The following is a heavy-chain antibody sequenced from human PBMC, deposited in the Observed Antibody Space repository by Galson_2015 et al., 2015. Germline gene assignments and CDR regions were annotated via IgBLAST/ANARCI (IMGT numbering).Heavy chain of an antibody. CDR1: GSTFDDYA. Sequence: SLRLSCAASGSTFDDYAIHWVRQAPGKGLEWVSGISWNSDTIAYGDSVKGRFTISRDNAKNSLYLQMNSLRPEDTAFYYCAKVRSGTRGTFDSWGQGTLVTVSA. V-gene: IGHV3-9*01. CDR3: AKVRSGTRGTFDS. J-gene: IGHJ4*02. D-gene: IGHD1-26*01. CDR2: ISWNSDTI.